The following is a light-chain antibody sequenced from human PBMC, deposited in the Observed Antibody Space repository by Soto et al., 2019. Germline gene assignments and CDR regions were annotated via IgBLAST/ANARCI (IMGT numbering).Light chain of an antibody. CDR3: QQYYNIPRT. CDR1: QTIFYSSTNNNY. J-gene: IGKJ2*01. CDR2: WAS. V-gene: IGKV4-1*01. Sequence: DIVMTQSPDSLAVSLGERAIINCKSSQTIFYSSTNNNYLAWYQKKPGQPPKLLIYWASTRESGVPDRFSGSGSGTDFTLTISSLQAEDVAVYYCQQYYNIPRTFGQGTKLEIK.